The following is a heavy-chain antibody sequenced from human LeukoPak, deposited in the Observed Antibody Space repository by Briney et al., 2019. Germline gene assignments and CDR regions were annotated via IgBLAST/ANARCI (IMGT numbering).Heavy chain of an antibody. CDR3: ARDGGNSDAFDI. D-gene: IGHD4-23*01. V-gene: IGHV4-59*01. CDR1: GGSISSYY. CDR2: IYYSGST. Sequence: SETLSLTCTVSGGSISSYYWSWIRQPLGKGLEWIGYIYYSGSTNYNPSLKSRVTISVDTSKNQFSLKLSSVTAADTAVYYCARDGGNSDAFDIWGQGTMVTVSS. J-gene: IGHJ3*02.